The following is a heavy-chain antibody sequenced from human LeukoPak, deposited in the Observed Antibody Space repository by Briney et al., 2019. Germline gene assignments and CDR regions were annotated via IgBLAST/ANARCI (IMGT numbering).Heavy chain of an antibody. CDR3: AKHLGSHSFLFYYMDV. J-gene: IGHJ6*03. D-gene: IGHD2-21*01. CDR1: EVTFSRFA. V-gene: IGHV3-23*01. Sequence: PGGSLRLSCEASEVTFSRFAMSWIRQPPAPGQEWVSTLSGSGGATYYADSVKGRFTTSRDNSKNTLYLQMDNLTADDTAVYYCAKHLGSHSFLFYYMDVWGKGTSVIVSS. CDR2: LSGSGGAT.